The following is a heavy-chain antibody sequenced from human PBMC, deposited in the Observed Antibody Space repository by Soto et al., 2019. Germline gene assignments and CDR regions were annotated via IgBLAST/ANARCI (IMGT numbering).Heavy chain of an antibody. Sequence: GASVKVSCKASGGTFSSYAISWVRQAPGQGLEWMGGIIPIFGTANYAQKFQGRVTITADESTSTAYMELSSLRSEDTAVYYCARGLSSSGSYSTFDYWGQGTLVTVSS. J-gene: IGHJ4*02. D-gene: IGHD1-26*01. CDR1: GGTFSSYA. CDR3: ARGLSSSGSYSTFDY. V-gene: IGHV1-69*13. CDR2: IIPIFGTA.